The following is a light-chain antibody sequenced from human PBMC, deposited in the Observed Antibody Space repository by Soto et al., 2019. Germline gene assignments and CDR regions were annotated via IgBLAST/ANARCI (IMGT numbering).Light chain of an antibody. CDR2: DAS. V-gene: IGKV3D-20*02. Sequence: EIVLTQSPGTLSLSPGERATLSCRASQSVSSSYLVWHQQKPGQAPRLLIYDASNRATGIPARFSGSGSGTDFTLTISSLEPEDFAVYYCQQRSNWPTFGQGTKVDIK. J-gene: IGKJ1*01. CDR1: QSVSSSY. CDR3: QQRSNWPT.